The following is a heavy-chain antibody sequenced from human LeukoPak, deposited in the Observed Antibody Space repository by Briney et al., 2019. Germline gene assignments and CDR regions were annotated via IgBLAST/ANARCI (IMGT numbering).Heavy chain of an antibody. J-gene: IGHJ4*02. Sequence: GGSLRLSCAASRFTFSSYSMNWVRQAPGKGLEWVSGISPSGDIKYYADSVKGRFTISRDNSRNTLYLQMNSLRAEDTAVYYCARGSEYSYGFTGRARTKSRLDYWGQGTLVTVSS. CDR1: RFTFSSYS. D-gene: IGHD5-18*01. CDR3: ARGSEYSYGFTGRARTKSRLDY. V-gene: IGHV3-23*01. CDR2: ISPSGDIK.